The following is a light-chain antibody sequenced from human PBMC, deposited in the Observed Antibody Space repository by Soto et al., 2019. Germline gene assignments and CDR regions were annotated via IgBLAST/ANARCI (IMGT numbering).Light chain of an antibody. CDR3: QQYGSSPFT. CDR2: AAS. Sequence: EIVLTQSPGTLSLSPGERATLSCRASQSVSSNYLAWYQQKPGQAPSLLIYAASSRATGIPDRFSGSGSGTEFTLIISRLEPADFAVYYCQQYGSSPFTFGPGTKVDIK. J-gene: IGKJ3*01. CDR1: QSVSSNY. V-gene: IGKV3-20*01.